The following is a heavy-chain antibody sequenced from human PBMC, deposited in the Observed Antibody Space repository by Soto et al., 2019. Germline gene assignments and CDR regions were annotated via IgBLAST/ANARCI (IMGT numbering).Heavy chain of an antibody. CDR2: ISTSGGRP. CDR3: AKDPDRYDYVWGTYRYIDH. J-gene: IGHJ4*02. Sequence: GGSLRLSCTASGITFSNYALSWVRQAPRTGLEWVSSISTSGGRPYYADSVKGRFTISRDNSKNTLYLQMNSLRVEDTAVYYCAKDPDRYDYVWGTYRYIDHWGQGTLVTVSS. CDR1: GITFSNYA. D-gene: IGHD3-16*02. V-gene: IGHV3-23*01.